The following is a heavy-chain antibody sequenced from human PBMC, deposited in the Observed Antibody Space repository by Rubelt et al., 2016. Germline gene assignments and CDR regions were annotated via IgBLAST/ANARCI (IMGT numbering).Heavy chain of an antibody. J-gene: IGHJ6*02. D-gene: IGHD6-6*01. CDR3: ASSLPNLFGIAARDYYYYYGMDV. Sequence: QVQLVQSGAEVKKPGSSVKVSCKASGGTFSSYAISWARQAPGQGLEWMGRIIPILGIANYAQKFQGRVTITADKSTSTASMALSSLVSEDTAVYYCASSLPNLFGIAARDYYYYYGMDVWGQGTTVTVSS. CDR2: IIPILGIA. V-gene: IGHV1-69*04. CDR1: GGTFSSYA.